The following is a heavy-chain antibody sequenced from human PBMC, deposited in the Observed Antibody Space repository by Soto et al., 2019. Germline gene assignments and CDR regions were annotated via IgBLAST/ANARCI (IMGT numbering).Heavy chain of an antibody. V-gene: IGHV3-30-3*01. J-gene: IGHJ6*02. CDR3: ARVRSGSSSYYYYGMDV. Sequence: QVQLVESGGGVVQPGRSLRLSCAASGFTFSSYAMHWVRQAPGKGLEWVAVISYDGSNKYYADSVKGRFTISRDNSKNTLYLQMNSLRAEDTAVYYCARVRSGSSSYYYYGMDVWGQGTTVTGSS. D-gene: IGHD1-26*01. CDR1: GFTFSSYA. CDR2: ISYDGSNK.